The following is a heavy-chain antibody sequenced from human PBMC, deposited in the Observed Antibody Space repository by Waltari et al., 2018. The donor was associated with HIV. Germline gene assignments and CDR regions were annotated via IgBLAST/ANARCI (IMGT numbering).Heavy chain of an antibody. CDR3: ARAGRDGKLPPDY. Sequence: EVQLVESGGGLVQPGGSLRLSCAASGFTFSSYWTHWVRQAPGKGLVWVSRNNRDGSRTSYADSVKGRFTISRDNAKNTRYLQMNSLRAEDTAVYYCARAGRDGKLPPDYWGQGTLVTVSS. CDR2: NNRDGSRT. CDR1: GFTFSSYW. J-gene: IGHJ4*02. D-gene: IGHD1-7*01. V-gene: IGHV3-74*01.